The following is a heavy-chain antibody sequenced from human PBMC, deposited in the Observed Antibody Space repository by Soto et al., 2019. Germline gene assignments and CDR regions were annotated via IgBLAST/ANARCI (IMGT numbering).Heavy chain of an antibody. CDR2: INPNSGGT. J-gene: IGHJ4*02. V-gene: IGHV1-2*04. CDR1: GYTFTGYY. D-gene: IGHD3-10*01. Sequence: GASVKVSCKASGYTFTGYYMHWVRQAPGQGLEWMGWINPNSGGTNYAQKFQGWVTMTRDTSISTAYMELSRLRSDDTAVFYCARSNLLYYYGSGSYPFDYWGQGTLVTVSS. CDR3: ARSNLLYYYGSGSYPFDY.